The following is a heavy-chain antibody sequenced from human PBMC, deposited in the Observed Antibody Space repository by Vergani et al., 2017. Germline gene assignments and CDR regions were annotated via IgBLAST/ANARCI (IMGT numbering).Heavy chain of an antibody. Sequence: QVQLQESGPGLVKPSQTLSLTCTVSGGSISSGSYYWSWIRQPAGKGLEWIGRIYTSGSTNYNPSLKSRVTISVDTSKNQFSLKLSSVTAADTAVYYCASELQLLSFSYWGQGTLVTVSS. CDR1: GGSISSGSYY. J-gene: IGHJ4*02. V-gene: IGHV4-61*02. D-gene: IGHD2-2*01. CDR3: ASELQLLSFSY. CDR2: IYTSGST.